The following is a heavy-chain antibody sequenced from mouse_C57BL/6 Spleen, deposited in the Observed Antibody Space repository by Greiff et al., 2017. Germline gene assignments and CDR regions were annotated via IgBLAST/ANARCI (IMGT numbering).Heavy chain of an antibody. Sequence: DVKLVESGGDLVKPGGSLKLSCAASGFTFSSYGMSWVGQTPDKRLEWVATISSGGSYTYYPDSVKGRCTISRDNAKNTLYLQMISLKSEDTAMYYCASLYSPFYFDYWGQRTTLTFSS. CDR2: ISSGGSYT. V-gene: IGHV5-6*02. CDR3: ASLYSPFYFDY. CDR1: GFTFSSYG. J-gene: IGHJ2*01. D-gene: IGHD2-1*01.